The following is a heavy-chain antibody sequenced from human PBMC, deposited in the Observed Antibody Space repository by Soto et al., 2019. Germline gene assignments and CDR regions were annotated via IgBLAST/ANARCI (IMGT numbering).Heavy chain of an antibody. D-gene: IGHD2-2*01. Sequence: PVGSLRLSCAASGFTFSSYEMNWVRQAPGKGLEWVSYISSSGSTIYYADSVKGRFTISRDNAKNSLYLQMNSLRAEDTAVYYCARDWVLGYCSSTSCASAGGMDVWGQGTTVTVSS. CDR1: GFTFSSYE. CDR2: ISSSGSTI. V-gene: IGHV3-48*03. CDR3: ARDWVLGYCSSTSCASAGGMDV. J-gene: IGHJ6*02.